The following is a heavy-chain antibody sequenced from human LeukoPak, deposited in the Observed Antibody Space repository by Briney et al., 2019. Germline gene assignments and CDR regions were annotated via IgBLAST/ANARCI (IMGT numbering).Heavy chain of an antibody. CDR1: GGTFSSYA. V-gene: IGHV1-69*13. CDR3: ARAGARITMVRGVQSHFDY. CDR2: IIPIFGTA. D-gene: IGHD3-10*01. Sequence: ASVKVSCKASGGTFSSYAISWVRQAPGQGLEWMGGIIPIFGTANYAQKFQGRVTITADESTSTAYMELSSLRSEDTAVYYCARAGARITMVRGVQSHFDYWGQGTLVIVSS. J-gene: IGHJ4*02.